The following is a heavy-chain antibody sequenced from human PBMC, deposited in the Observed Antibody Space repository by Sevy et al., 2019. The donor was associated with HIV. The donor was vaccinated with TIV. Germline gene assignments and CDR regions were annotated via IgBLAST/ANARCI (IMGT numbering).Heavy chain of an antibody. CDR1: GYTFTSYG. D-gene: IGHD3-22*01. J-gene: IGHJ4*02. CDR3: ASDRSYYDSSGYYRGYYIDY. Sequence: ASVKVSCKASGYTFTSYGISWVRQAPGQGLEWMGWISAYNGNTNYAQKLQGRVTMTTDTSTSTAYMGLRSLRSDDTAVYYCASDRSYYDSSGYYRGYYIDYWGQGTLVTVSS. CDR2: ISAYNGNT. V-gene: IGHV1-18*04.